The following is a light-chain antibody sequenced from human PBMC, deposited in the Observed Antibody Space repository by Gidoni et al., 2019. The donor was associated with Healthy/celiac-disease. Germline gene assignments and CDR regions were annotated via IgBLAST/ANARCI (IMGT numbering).Light chain of an antibody. CDR2: DNN. Sequence: QSVLTQPPSVSAAPAQKVTTSGSGSSSNIGNNYVSWYQQLPGTAPKLLIYDNNNRPSGIPDRFSGSKSGTSATLGITGLQTGDEADYYCGTWDSSLSAVVFGGGTKLTVL. CDR3: GTWDSSLSAVV. CDR1: SSNIGNNY. V-gene: IGLV1-51*01. J-gene: IGLJ2*01.